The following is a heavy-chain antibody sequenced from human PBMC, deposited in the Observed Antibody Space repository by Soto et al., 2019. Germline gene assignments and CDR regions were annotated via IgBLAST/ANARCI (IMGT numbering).Heavy chain of an antibody. CDR2: IYQTGRT. CDR1: GGSISTSGYS. Sequence: QLQLQESGSGLVQPSQTLSLTCTASGGSISTSGYSWTWIRQPPGGGLEWIGSIYQTGRTYVIPSLKSRVTMSLDKSKNQFSQNLTSVTAADTALYYCAREMTIFGVAPGGGVDVWGQGTTVTVSS. V-gene: IGHV4-30-2*01. CDR3: AREMTIFGVAPGGGVDV. J-gene: IGHJ6*02. D-gene: IGHD3-3*01.